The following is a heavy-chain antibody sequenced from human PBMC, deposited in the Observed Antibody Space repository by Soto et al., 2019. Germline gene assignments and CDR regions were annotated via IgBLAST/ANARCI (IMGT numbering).Heavy chain of an antibody. CDR2: ISAYNGNT. V-gene: IGHV1-18*01. Sequence: GASVKVSCKASGYTFTSYGISWVRQAPGQGLEWMGWISAYNGNTNYAQKLQGRVTMTPDTSTSTAYMELRSLRSDDTAVYYCAVNMSFGIFSIVIWGQGTMVSVSS. CDR3: AVNMSFGIFSIVI. J-gene: IGHJ3*02. CDR1: GYTFTSYG. D-gene: IGHD3-3*01.